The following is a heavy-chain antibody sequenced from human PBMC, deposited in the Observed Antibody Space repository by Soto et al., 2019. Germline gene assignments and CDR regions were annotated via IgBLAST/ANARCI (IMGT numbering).Heavy chain of an antibody. V-gene: IGHV3-9*01. Sequence: GGSLRLSCAASGFTFDDYAMHWVRQAPGKGPERVSGISWNSGRIGYASSVKGRFTISRDNAKNSLYLQMNSLRAEDTALYYYAKDAANGIVTRMDYWGQGTQVTVSS. D-gene: IGHD2-21*02. CDR2: ISWNSGRI. CDR3: AKDAANGIVTRMDY. CDR1: GFTFDDYA. J-gene: IGHJ4*02.